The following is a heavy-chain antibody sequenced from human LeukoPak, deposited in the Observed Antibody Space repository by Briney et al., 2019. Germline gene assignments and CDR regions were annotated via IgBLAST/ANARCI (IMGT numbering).Heavy chain of an antibody. CDR1: GFTFGDYA. D-gene: IGHD6-6*01. V-gene: IGHV3-49*04. CDR2: IRSKAYGGTT. CDR3: TRDEYSGLGYYYYMDV. J-gene: IGHJ6*03. Sequence: GGSLRLSCTASGFTFGDYAISWVRQAPGKGLEWVGFIRSKAYGGTTEYAASMKGRFTISRDDSKSIAYLQMNSLKTEDTAVYYCTRDEYSGLGYYYYMDVWGKGTTVTVSS.